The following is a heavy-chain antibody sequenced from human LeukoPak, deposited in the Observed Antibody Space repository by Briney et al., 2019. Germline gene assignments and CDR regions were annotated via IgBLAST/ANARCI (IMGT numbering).Heavy chain of an antibody. CDR2: IYHSGST. V-gene: IGHV4-30-2*01. Sequence: SQTLSLTCAVSGGSISSGGYSWSWIRQPPGKGLEWIGYIYHSGSTYYNPSLKSRVTISADRSKNQFSLKLSSVTAADTAVYYCARAPVEMATIYFDYWGQGTLVTVSS. CDR3: ARAPVEMATIYFDY. D-gene: IGHD5-12*01. J-gene: IGHJ4*02. CDR1: GGSISSGGYS.